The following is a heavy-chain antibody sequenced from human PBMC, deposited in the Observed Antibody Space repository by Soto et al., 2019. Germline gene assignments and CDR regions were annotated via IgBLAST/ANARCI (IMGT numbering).Heavy chain of an antibody. J-gene: IGHJ4*02. CDR2: INAGNGNT. D-gene: IGHD2-15*01. V-gene: IGHV1-3*01. Sequence: QVQLVQSGAEVKKPGASVKVSCKASGYTFISYAMHWVRQAPGQRLEWMGWINAGNGNTKYSQKSQGRVTITRDTSASTAYMALSSLRSEDTAVYYCARGPGGPDGPGDYWGQGALVTVSS. CDR3: ARGPGGPDGPGDY. CDR1: GYTFISYA.